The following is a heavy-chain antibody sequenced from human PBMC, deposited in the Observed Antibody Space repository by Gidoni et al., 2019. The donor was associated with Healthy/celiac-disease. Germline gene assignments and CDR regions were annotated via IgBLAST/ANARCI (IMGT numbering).Heavy chain of an antibody. CDR3: ARDGSSGYYSLPY. Sequence: EVQLVESGGGLVKPGGSLRLSCEASGFTFSRYSMNWVRQAPGKGLGWVSSISSSSSYIYYADSVKGRFTISRDNAKNSLYLQMNSLRAEDTAVYYCARDGSSGYYSLPYWGQGTLVTVSS. CDR2: ISSSSSYI. CDR1: GFTFSRYS. D-gene: IGHD3-22*01. J-gene: IGHJ4*02. V-gene: IGHV3-21*01.